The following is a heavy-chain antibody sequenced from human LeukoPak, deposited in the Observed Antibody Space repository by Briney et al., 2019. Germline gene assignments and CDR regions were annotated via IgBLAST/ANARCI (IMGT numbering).Heavy chain of an antibody. CDR1: GGSISSYY. V-gene: IGHV4-59*01. CDR3: ARSLKGAGMDV. Sequence: SETLSLNCTVSGGSISSYYWSWIRQPPGKGLEWIGYIYYSGSTNYNPSLKSRVTISVDTSKNQFSLKLSSVTAADTAVYYCARSLKGAGMDVWGKGTTVTVSP. CDR2: IYYSGST. J-gene: IGHJ6*04. D-gene: IGHD3-16*01.